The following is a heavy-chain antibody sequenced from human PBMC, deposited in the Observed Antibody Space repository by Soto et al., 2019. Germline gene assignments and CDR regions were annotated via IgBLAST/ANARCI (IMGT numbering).Heavy chain of an antibody. V-gene: IGHV4-30-4*01. D-gene: IGHD6-13*01. Sequence: QVQLQESGPGLVKPSQTLSLTCTVSGGSISSGDYYWSWIRQPPGKGLEWIGYIYYSGSTYYNPSLKSPVTTSVDTSKNQFSLKLSSVTAADTAVYYCARDSLAAAALDYWGQGTLVTVSS. CDR2: IYYSGST. CDR3: ARDSLAAAALDY. J-gene: IGHJ4*02. CDR1: GGSISSGDYY.